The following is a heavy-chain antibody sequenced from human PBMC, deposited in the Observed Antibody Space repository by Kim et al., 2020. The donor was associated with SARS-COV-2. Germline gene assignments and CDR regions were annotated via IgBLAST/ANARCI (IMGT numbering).Heavy chain of an antibody. V-gene: IGHV3-15*01. CDR3: TTPFYGDYHPDYYYYGMDV. Sequence: GGSLRLSCAASGFTFSNAWMSWVRQAPGKGLEWVDRIKSKTDGGTTDYAAPVKGRFTISRDGSKNTLYLQMNSLKTEDTAVYYCTTPFYGDYHPDYYYYGMDVWGQGTTVTVSS. D-gene: IGHD4-17*01. CDR1: GFTFSNAW. CDR2: IKSKTDGGTT. J-gene: IGHJ6*02.